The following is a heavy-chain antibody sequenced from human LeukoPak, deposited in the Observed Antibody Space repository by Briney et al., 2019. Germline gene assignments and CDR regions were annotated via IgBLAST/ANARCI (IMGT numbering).Heavy chain of an antibody. Sequence: SETLSLTCAVSGGSVSSGSYSWIWIRQPPGKGLEWIVYIYHSGSTTYNPSLKSRVTMSLDRSKNQVSLKLSSVTAADTAVYYCAGDYGASYRFDYWGQGTLVTVFS. D-gene: IGHD3-16*01. CDR2: IYHSGST. J-gene: IGHJ4*02. CDR1: GGSVSSGSYS. CDR3: AGDYGASYRFDY. V-gene: IGHV4-30-2*01.